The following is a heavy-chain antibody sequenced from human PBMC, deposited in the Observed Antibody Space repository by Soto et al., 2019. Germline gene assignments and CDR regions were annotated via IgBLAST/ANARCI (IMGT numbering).Heavy chain of an antibody. CDR1: GFTFSSYG. CDR3: AKDNVPVVVNAPFDY. Sequence: QVQLVESGGGVVQPGRSLRLSCAASGFTFSSYGMHWVRQAPGKGPEWVAVISYDGSNTYYADSVKGRFTISRDNSKNTLYLQRNSLRANDTAVYYCAKDNVPVVVNAPFDYWGQGTLVTVSS. V-gene: IGHV3-30*18. D-gene: IGHD2-21*01. CDR2: ISYDGSNT. J-gene: IGHJ4*02.